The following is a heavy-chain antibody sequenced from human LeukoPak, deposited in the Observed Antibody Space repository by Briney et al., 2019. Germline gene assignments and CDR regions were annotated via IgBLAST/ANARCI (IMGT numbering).Heavy chain of an antibody. J-gene: IGHJ4*02. Sequence: GASVKVSCKASGYTFTSYDTNWVRQATGQGLEWMGWMNPNSGNTGYAQKFQGRVTMTRNTSISTAYMELSSLRSEDTAVYYCARLDCSGGSCTLSGIDYWGQGTLVTVSS. CDR3: ARLDCSGGSCTLSGIDY. CDR2: MNPNSGNT. CDR1: GYTFTSYD. V-gene: IGHV1-8*01. D-gene: IGHD2-15*01.